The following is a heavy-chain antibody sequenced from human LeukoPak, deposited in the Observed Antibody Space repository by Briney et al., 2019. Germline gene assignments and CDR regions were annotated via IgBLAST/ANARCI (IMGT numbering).Heavy chain of an antibody. CDR2: IYYGGTT. Sequence: SETLSLTCTVSGGSISSYYWSWIRQPPGKGLEWIGYIYYGGTTNYNPSLKTRLTISLDTSKNQFSLKLSSVTAADTAVYYCARHYVFVSGGSSFDFWGQGTLVTVSS. CDR1: GGSISSYY. J-gene: IGHJ4*02. D-gene: IGHD3-16*01. CDR3: ARHYVFVSGGSSFDF. V-gene: IGHV4-59*08.